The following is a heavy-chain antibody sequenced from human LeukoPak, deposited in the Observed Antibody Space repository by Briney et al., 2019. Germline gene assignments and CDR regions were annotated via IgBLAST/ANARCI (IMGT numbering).Heavy chain of an antibody. CDR3: AKGSKVLVFTRDHHMDV. V-gene: IGHV3-30*02. CDR1: GFTFSSYG. D-gene: IGHD3-22*01. J-gene: IGHJ6*03. Sequence: PGGSLRLSCVVSGFTFSSYGMHWVRQAPGKGLEWVAFIWYDGTKKYYADSVKGRFTISRDNSENTMYLQVNSLRAEDTAVYYCAKGSKVLVFTRDHHMDVWGKGTTVTISS. CDR2: IWYDGTKK.